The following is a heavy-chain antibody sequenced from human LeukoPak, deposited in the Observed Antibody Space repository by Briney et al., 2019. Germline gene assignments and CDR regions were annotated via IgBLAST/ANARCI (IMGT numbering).Heavy chain of an antibody. D-gene: IGHD1-26*01. Sequence: SETLSLTCTVSGGSISSSSYYWGCIRQPPGKGLEWIGSIYYSGSTYYNPSLKSRVTISVDTSKNQFSLKLSSVTAADTAVYYCARASVGASPFDYWGQGTLVTVSS. CDR1: GGSISSSSYY. J-gene: IGHJ4*02. V-gene: IGHV4-39*01. CDR2: IYYSGST. CDR3: ARASVGASPFDY.